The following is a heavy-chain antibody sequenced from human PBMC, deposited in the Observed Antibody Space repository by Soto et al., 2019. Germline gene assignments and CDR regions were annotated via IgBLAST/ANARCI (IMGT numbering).Heavy chain of an antibody. D-gene: IGHD3-16*02. Sequence: GGSLRLSCTASGITFSNYAMSWVRQAPRKGLEWVSSISTSGGRPYYADSVKGRFTISRNNSKNTLYLQMNSLRVEETAVYYCAKDPDRYDYVWGTYRYIDHWGQGTLVTVSS. CDR1: GITFSNYA. J-gene: IGHJ4*02. CDR2: ISTSGGRP. V-gene: IGHV3-23*01. CDR3: AKDPDRYDYVWGTYRYIDH.